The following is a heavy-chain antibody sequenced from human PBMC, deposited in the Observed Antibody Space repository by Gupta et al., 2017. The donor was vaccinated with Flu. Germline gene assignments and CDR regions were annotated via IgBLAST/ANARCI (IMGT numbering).Heavy chain of an antibody. Sequence: STYAISWARQPPGQGLEWMGRIIPIFATPNYAQKFQGRVTITADKSTNTAYMELSSLSSEDTAVYYCARENDDDSTQNWFDPWGQGTLVTVSS. CDR1: STYA. D-gene: IGHD4-4*01. CDR3: ARENDDDSTQNWFDP. J-gene: IGHJ5*02. CDR2: IIPIFATP. V-gene: IGHV1-69*06.